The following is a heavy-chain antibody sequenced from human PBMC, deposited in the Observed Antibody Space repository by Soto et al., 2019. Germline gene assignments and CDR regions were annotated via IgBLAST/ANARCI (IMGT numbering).Heavy chain of an antibody. J-gene: IGHJ4*02. CDR1: GFTFSSYW. Sequence: EVQLVESGGGLVQPGGSLRLSCAASGFTFSSYWMHWVRQVPEKGLVWVSRINSDGSITNYADAVKGRFTISRDNVKKTLYLQMHSLRAEDTAVYYCVRYPRSVGGSYRPDYWGQGTLVTVSS. V-gene: IGHV3-74*01. CDR2: INSDGSIT. D-gene: IGHD3-16*02. CDR3: VRYPRSVGGSYRPDY.